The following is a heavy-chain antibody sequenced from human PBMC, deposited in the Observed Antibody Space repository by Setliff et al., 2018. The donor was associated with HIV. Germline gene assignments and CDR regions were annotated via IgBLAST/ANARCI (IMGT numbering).Heavy chain of an antibody. CDR2: IYYSGST. V-gene: IGHV4-31*03. Sequence: SETLSLTCTLSGGSISSGAYYWIWIRQHPGKGLEWIGYIYYSGSTYYNPSLKSRLTIALDTSSNQFSLRLSSVTAADTAVYYCTRDRSDFHYHGMDVWGQGTTVTVSS. CDR1: GGSISSGAYY. CDR3: TRDRSDFHYHGMDV. D-gene: IGHD2-21*02. J-gene: IGHJ6*02.